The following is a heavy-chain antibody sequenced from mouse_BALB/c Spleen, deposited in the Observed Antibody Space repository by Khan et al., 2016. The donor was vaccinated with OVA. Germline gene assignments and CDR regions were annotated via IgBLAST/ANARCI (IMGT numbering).Heavy chain of an antibody. D-gene: IGHD1-1*01. CDR2: IDPPNGNT. J-gene: IGHJ3*01. CDR3: NAITTVVAKAY. Sequence: EVQLQQSGAELVKSGATVKLSCTASGLNIKDTYMHWLKQWPEQGLEWIGRIDPPNGNTKYDPKFQGKATMTADTSSNTAYLQLSSLTSEDTAVYYCNAITTVVAKAYWGQGTLVTVSA. CDR1: GLNIKDTY. V-gene: IGHV14-3*02.